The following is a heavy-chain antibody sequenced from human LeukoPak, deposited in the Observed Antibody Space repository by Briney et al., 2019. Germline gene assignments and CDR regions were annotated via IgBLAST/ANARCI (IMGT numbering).Heavy chain of an antibody. CDR3: ARAGAAREYYYYYMDV. Sequence: ASVKVSCKASGYTFTSYDINWVRQAPGQGLEWMGGIIPIFGTANYAQKFQGRVTITADKSTSTAYMELSSLRSEDTAVYYCARAGAAREYYYYYMDVWGKGTTVTVSS. V-gene: IGHV1-69*06. CDR2: IIPIFGTA. CDR1: GYTFTSYD. D-gene: IGHD6-6*01. J-gene: IGHJ6*03.